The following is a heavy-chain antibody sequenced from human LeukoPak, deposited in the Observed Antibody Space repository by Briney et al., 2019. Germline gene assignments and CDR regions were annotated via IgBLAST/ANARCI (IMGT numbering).Heavy chain of an antibody. CDR2: IRYDGSDK. J-gene: IGHJ5*02. D-gene: IGHD2-8*01. Sequence: GGSLRLSCAASGFIFSSYGMHWVRQAPGKGLEWVAFIRYDGSDKFYADSVKGRFTISRDNSKNTLYLQMSSLRADDTAVYYCAARPYCTTATCPKTNWFDPWGQGTLVAVSS. V-gene: IGHV3-30*02. CDR1: GFIFSSYG. CDR3: AARPYCTTATCPKTNWFDP.